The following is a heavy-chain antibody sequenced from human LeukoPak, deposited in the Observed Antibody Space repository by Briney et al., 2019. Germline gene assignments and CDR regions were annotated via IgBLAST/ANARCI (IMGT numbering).Heavy chain of an antibody. CDR1: GGSFSGYY. V-gene: IGHV4-34*01. CDR2: INHSGST. J-gene: IGHJ4*02. CDR3: ARGVLLDY. D-gene: IGHD3-10*01. Sequence: SETLSLTCAVYGGSFSGYYWSWIRQPPGKGLEWIGEINHSGSTNYNPSLKSRVTISVDTSKNQFSLKLSSVTAADTAVYYRARGVLLDYWGQGTLVTVSS.